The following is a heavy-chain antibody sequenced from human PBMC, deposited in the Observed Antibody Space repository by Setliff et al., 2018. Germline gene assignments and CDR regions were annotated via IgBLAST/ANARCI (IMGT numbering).Heavy chain of an antibody. J-gene: IGHJ6*02. D-gene: IGHD3-10*01. Sequence: SVKVSCKASGGPLNSYSFSWVRQAPGQGLEWMGGIIPIFGTANYAQKFQGRVTITADESTSTAYMELSSLRSEDTAVYYCARGANMVRGVIIYYYYYGMDVWGQGTTVTVS. CDR1: GGPLNSYS. CDR3: ARGANMVRGVIIYYYYYGMDV. CDR2: IIPIFGTA. V-gene: IGHV1-69*13.